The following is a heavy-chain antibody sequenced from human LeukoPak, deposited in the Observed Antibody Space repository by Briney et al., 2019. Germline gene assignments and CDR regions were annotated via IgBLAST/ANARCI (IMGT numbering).Heavy chain of an antibody. D-gene: IGHD5-12*01. CDR3: ARIPGRLRADYYYYYMDV. J-gene: IGHJ6*03. CDR1: GYTFTSYD. CDR2: MNPNSGNT. Sequence: ASAKVSCKASGYTFTSYDINWVRQATGQGLEWMGWMNPNSGNTGYAQKFQGRVTMTRNTSISTAYMELSSLRSEDTAVYYCARIPGRLRADYYYYYMDVWGKGTTVTVSS. V-gene: IGHV1-8*01.